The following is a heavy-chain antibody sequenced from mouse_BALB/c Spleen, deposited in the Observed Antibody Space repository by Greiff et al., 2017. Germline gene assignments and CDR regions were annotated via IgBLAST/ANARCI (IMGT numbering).Heavy chain of an antibody. V-gene: IGHV1-69*02. CDR1: GYTFTSYW. J-gene: IGHJ2*01. CDR2: IYPSDSYT. CDR3: TRRGYDYDGYYFDY. D-gene: IGHD2-4*01. Sequence: QVQLQQPGAELVRPGASVKLSCKASGYTFTSYWINWVKQRPGQGLEWIGNIYPSDSYTNYNQKFKDKATLTVDKSSSTAYMQLSSPTSEDSAVYYCTRRGYDYDGYYFDYWGQGTTLTVSS.